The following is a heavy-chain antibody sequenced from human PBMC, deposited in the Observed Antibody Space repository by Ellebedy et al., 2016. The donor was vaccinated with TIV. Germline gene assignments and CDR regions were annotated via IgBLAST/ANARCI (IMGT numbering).Heavy chain of an antibody. CDR2: INPSGGST. D-gene: IGHD6-13*01. CDR3: ARDDPIATAGLYGMDV. V-gene: IGHV1-46*01. J-gene: IGHJ6*02. Sequence: AASVKVSCKASGYTFTMHWVRQAPGQGLEWMGIINPSGGSTNYAQKFQGRVTMTRDTSTSTVSMELSSLRSEDTAVYYCARDDPIATAGLYGMDVWGQGTTVTVSS. CDR1: GYTFT.